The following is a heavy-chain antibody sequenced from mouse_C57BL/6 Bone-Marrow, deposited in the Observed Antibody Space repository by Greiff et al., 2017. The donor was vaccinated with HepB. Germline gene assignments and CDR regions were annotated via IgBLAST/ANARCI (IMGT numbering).Heavy chain of an antibody. CDR3: ANPYFDV. CDR2: IYPRSGNT. CDR1: GYTFTSYG. Sequence: VKLQESGAELARPGASVKLSCKASGYTFTSYGISWVKQRTGQGLEWIGEIYPRSGNTYYNEKFKGKATLTADKSSSTAYMELRSLTSEDSAVYFCANPYFDVWGTGTTVTVSS. V-gene: IGHV1-81*01. J-gene: IGHJ1*03.